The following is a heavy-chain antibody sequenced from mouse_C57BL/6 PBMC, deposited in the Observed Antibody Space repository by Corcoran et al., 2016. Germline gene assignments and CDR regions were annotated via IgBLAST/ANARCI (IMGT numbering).Heavy chain of an antibody. CDR2: IYPGDGDT. CDR3: ARGGDITTVVATPFAY. J-gene: IGHJ3*01. Sequence: QVQLQQSGAELVKPGASVKISCKASGYAFSSYWMNWVKQRPGKGLEWIGQIYPGDGDTNYNGKFKGKATLTADKSSSTAYMQLSSLTSEDSAVYFCARGGDITTVVATPFAYWGQGTLVTVSA. D-gene: IGHD1-1*01. V-gene: IGHV1-80*01. CDR1: GYAFSSYW.